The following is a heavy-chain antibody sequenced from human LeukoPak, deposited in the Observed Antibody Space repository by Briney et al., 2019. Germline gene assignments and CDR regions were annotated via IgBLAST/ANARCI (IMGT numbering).Heavy chain of an antibody. CDR2: ISGDGSST. J-gene: IGHJ4*02. Sequence: GGSLRLSCAASGFTLSNYWMHWVRQAPGRGLVWVSRISGDGSSTSYADSVEGRSTISRDNAKNTLYLQINSLRTEDTAVYYCARKYNWNFPFEFWGQGTLVTVSS. V-gene: IGHV3-74*01. CDR3: ARKYNWNFPFEF. D-gene: IGHD1-7*01. CDR1: GFTLSNYW.